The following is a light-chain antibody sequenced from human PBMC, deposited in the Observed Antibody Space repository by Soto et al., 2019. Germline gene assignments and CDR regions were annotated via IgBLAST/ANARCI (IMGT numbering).Light chain of an antibody. Sequence: EIVMTQSPATLSVSPWERATLSCRASQSVSSNLAWYQQKAGQAPRLLMYGASTRAIGIPGRFSGSGSGTEFTLTISSLQPDDFATYYCQQYNSYSWKFGQGTKVDIK. CDR1: QSVSSN. CDR3: QQYNSYSWK. CDR2: GAS. V-gene: IGKV3-15*01. J-gene: IGKJ1*01.